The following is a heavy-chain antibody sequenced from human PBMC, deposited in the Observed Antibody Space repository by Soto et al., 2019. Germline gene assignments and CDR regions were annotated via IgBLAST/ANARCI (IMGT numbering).Heavy chain of an antibody. Sequence: QLQLQESGPGLVKPSETLSLTCTVSGGSISSRNYYWAWVRQPPGKGLEWIGNIYYSGETYYHSSFRSRLTVSIDTTKNQFSLKLRSLTAADTAMYYCARLQVPGNFDHWGQGTLVTVSS. V-gene: IGHV4-39*01. CDR2: IYYSGET. CDR1: GGSISSRNYY. J-gene: IGHJ4*02. D-gene: IGHD6-13*01. CDR3: ARLQVPGNFDH.